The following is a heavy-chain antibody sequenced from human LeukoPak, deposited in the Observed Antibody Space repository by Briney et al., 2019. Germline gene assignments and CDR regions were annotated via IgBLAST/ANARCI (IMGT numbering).Heavy chain of an antibody. CDR3: STKTGSSTSQKGHWFGP. CDR1: GGSFSGYY. CDR2: INHSGST. J-gene: IGHJ5*02. Sequence: SETLSLTCAVYGGSFSGYYWSWIRQPPGKGLEWIGEINHSGSTNYNPSLKSRVTISVDTSKNQFSLKLSSVTAADTAVYYCSTKTGSSTSQKGHWFGPWGQGTLVTVSS. V-gene: IGHV4-34*01. D-gene: IGHD2-2*01.